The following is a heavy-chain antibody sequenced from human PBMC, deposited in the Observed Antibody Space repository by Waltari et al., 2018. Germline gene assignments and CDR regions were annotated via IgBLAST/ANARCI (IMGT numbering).Heavy chain of an antibody. CDR1: GFNFASHW. Sequence: EVHLVQSGAEVKKPGESVNISCKGSGFNFASHWIAWVRQMPGKGLEWVGMIFPHDFDIRYSPSFQGRVTISADTSISTAYLQWDGLTASDTAIYYCAKADFGPRGWFDPWGQGTLVTVSS. CDR2: IFPHDFDI. D-gene: IGHD1-26*01. J-gene: IGHJ5*02. V-gene: IGHV5-51*01. CDR3: AKADFGPRGWFDP.